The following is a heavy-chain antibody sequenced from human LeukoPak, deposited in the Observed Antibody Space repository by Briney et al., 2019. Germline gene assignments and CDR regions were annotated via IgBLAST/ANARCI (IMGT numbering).Heavy chain of an antibody. V-gene: IGHV3-9*01. CDR3: AKVRGYSYGYFDY. CDR2: ISWNSGSI. CDR1: GFTFDDYA. Sequence: GGSLRLSRAASGFTFDDYAMHWVRQAPGKGLEWVSGISWNSGSIGYTDSVKGRFTISRDNAKNSLYLQMNSLRAEDTALYYCAKVRGYSYGYFDYWGQGTLVTVSS. D-gene: IGHD5-18*01. J-gene: IGHJ4*02.